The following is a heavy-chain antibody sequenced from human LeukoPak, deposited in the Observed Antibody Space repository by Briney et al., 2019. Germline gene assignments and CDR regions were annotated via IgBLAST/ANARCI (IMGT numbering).Heavy chain of an antibody. CDR2: ISSSSSYI. Sequence: PGGSLRLSCAASGFTFSSYSMNWVRQAPGKGLEWVSSISSSSSYIYYADSVKGRFTISRDNAKNSLYLQMNSLRAEDTAVYYCARDKSSSWYRLFDYWGQGTLVTVSS. CDR1: GFTFSSYS. CDR3: ARDKSSSWYRLFDY. D-gene: IGHD6-13*01. V-gene: IGHV3-21*01. J-gene: IGHJ4*02.